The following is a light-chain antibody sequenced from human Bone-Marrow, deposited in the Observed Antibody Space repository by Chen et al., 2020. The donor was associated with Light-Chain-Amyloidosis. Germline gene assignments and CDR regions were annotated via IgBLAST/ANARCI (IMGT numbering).Light chain of an antibody. V-gene: IGLV6-57*01. CDR3: QSYQGSSQGV. Sequence: NFMLTQPHSVSESPGKTVIISCTRSSGSIATNYVQWYQQRPGSSPTTVIYEDDQRPSGVPAWFSGSIDRSSNSASLTISGLKTEDEADYYCQSYQGSSQGVFGGGTKLTVL. CDR2: EDD. J-gene: IGLJ3*02. CDR1: SGSIATNY.